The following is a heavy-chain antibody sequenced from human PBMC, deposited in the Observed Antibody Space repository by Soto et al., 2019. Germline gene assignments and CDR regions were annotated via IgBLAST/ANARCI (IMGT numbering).Heavy chain of an antibody. CDR2: ISAYNGNT. D-gene: IGHD3-22*01. CDR3: ARERPPYYYDSSGSYYFDY. Sequence: ASVKVSCKASGYTFTSYGISWVRQAPGQGLEWMGWISAYNGNTNYAQKLQGRVTMTTDTSTSTAYMELRSLRSDDTAVYYCARERPPYYYDSSGSYYFDYWGQGTLVTVSS. CDR1: GYTFTSYG. V-gene: IGHV1-18*04. J-gene: IGHJ4*02.